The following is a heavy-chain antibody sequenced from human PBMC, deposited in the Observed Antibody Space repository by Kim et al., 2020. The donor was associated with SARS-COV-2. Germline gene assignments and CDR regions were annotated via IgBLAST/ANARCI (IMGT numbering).Heavy chain of an antibody. J-gene: IGHJ6*03. D-gene: IGHD6-19*01. Sequence: SQTLSLTCAISGDSVSSNSAAWNWIRQSPSRGLEWLGRTYYRSKWYNDYAVSVKSRITINPDTSKNQFSLQLNSVTPEDTAVYYCARAAKYSSGWYVFDQKIYYYYYMDVWGKGTTVTVSS. V-gene: IGHV6-1*01. CDR1: GDSVSSNSAA. CDR3: ARAAKYSSGWYVFDQKIYYYYYMDV. CDR2: TYYRSKWYN.